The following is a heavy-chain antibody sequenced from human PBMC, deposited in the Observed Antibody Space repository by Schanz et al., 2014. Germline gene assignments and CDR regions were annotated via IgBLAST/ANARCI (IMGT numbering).Heavy chain of an antibody. D-gene: IGHD2-8*02. CDR1: GFTFSTHA. Sequence: EVQLLESGGGLVEPGGSLRLSCAASGFTFSTHAMSWVRQAPGKGLEWVSSISGDHRNTFYADSVKGRFTISRDNSKNTLYLQMNSLRAEDTAIYYCAKSLESCPGGRCSRGYFDYWGQGTLVTVSS. J-gene: IGHJ4*02. CDR3: AKSLESCPGGRCSRGYFDY. CDR2: ISGDHRNT. V-gene: IGHV3-23*01.